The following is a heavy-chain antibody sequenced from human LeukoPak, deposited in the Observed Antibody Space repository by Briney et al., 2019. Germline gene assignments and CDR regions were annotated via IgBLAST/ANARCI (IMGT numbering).Heavy chain of an antibody. D-gene: IGHD3-3*01. V-gene: IGHV1-18*01. CDR1: GGTFSSYA. J-gene: IGHJ6*03. CDR2: ISAYNGNT. Sequence: ASVKVSCKASGGTFSSYAISWVRQAPGQGLEWMGWISAYNGNTNYAQKLQGRVTMTTDTSTSTAYMELRSLRSDDTAVYYCARESSLITIFGVVIDQGPYYYYYMDVWGKGTTVTVSS. CDR3: ARESSLITIFGVVIDQGPYYYYYMDV.